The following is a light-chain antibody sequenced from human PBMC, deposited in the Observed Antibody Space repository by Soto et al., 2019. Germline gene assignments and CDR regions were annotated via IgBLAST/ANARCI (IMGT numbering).Light chain of an antibody. CDR1: SSDVGSYNL. CDR2: EVS. V-gene: IGLV2-23*02. J-gene: IGLJ3*02. CDR3: CSYAGSSTFGHLV. Sequence: QSALTQPASVSGSPGQSITISCTGTSSDVGSYNLVSWYQQHPGKAPKLMIYEVSKRPSGVSNRFSGSKSGNTASLTISGLQAEDEADYYCCSYAGSSTFGHLVFCGGTKVTVL.